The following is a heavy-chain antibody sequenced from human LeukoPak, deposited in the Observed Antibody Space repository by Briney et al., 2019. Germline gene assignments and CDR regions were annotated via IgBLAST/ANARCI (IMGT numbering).Heavy chain of an antibody. D-gene: IGHD3-22*01. CDR1: VGSLSSRNYY. CDR2: IYYSGSN. V-gene: IGHV4-39*01. CDR3: AGPLLTYYSDSSAYS. J-gene: IGHJ4*02. Sequence: SETLSLTCSVSVGSLSSRNYYWGWIRQPPGKGLEWIGIIYYSGSNSYNTSLKRRVTISIDTSKNQFSLKLSSVTAADTAVYYCAGPLLTYYSDSSAYSWGQGTLVTVSS.